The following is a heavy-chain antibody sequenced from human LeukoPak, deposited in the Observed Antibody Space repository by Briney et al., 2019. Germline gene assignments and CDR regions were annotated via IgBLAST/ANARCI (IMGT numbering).Heavy chain of an antibody. CDR1: GYTFTTYD. CDR3: ARTSHYVDIAATIPYGIYYFDY. CDR2: VNPYSGNT. D-gene: IGHD5-12*01. V-gene: IGHV1-8*01. Sequence: ASVKVSCKASGYTFTTYDINWVRQATGQGLEWMGWVNPYSGNTGYAQKFQGRVTMTTDTSTSTAYMELRSLRSDDTAVYYCARTSHYVDIAATIPYGIYYFDYWGQGTLVTVSS. J-gene: IGHJ4*02.